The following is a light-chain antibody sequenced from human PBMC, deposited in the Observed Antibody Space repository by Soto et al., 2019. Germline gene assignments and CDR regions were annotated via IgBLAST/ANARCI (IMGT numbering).Light chain of an antibody. V-gene: IGKV3-15*01. J-gene: IGKJ4*01. CDR1: QSVSSN. CDR3: QQYNNWLRLT. CDR2: GAS. Sequence: EIVMTQSPATLSVSPGERATLSCRASQSVSSNLAWYQHKPGQAPRLLIYGASTRATGIPTRFSGSGSGTEFTLTISSLQSEDFAVYYCQQYNNWLRLTFGGGTKVEIK.